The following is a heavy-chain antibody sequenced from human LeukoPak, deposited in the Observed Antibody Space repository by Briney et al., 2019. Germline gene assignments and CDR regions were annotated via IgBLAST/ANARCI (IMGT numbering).Heavy chain of an antibody. D-gene: IGHD3-10*01. Sequence: SETLSLTCFVSGYPINIDYSWGWIRQSPGKGLEWIGVISPKGITYYNPSLRGRVSISPDTSKNQFSLRLSSMTATDTAMYYCAKVGNLGSYYTYYMDVWGKGTTVT. CDR3: AKVGNLGSYYTYYMDV. J-gene: IGHJ6*03. CDR2: ISPKGIT. V-gene: IGHV4-38-2*02. CDR1: GYPINIDYS.